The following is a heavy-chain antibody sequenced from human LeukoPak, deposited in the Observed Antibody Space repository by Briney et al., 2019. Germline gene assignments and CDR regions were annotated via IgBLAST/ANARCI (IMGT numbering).Heavy chain of an antibody. D-gene: IGHD6-19*01. Sequence: SETLSLTCAVSGGSITSYYWSWVRQPPGRGLEWIASIHYSGSTSYNSSLKSRVTISVDTSKNQFSLKLSSVTPADTAVYYCARARREKQWLASNYYYGMDVWGQGTTVTVSS. CDR3: ARARREKQWLASNYYYGMDV. CDR2: IHYSGST. CDR1: GGSITSYY. V-gene: IGHV4-59*01. J-gene: IGHJ6*02.